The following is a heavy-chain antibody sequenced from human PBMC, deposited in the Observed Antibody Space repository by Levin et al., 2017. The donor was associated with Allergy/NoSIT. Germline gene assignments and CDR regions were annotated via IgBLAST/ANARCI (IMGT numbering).Heavy chain of an antibody. Sequence: PSETLSLTCTVSGDSVSSESYYWSWLRQPPGKGLEWIGYIYYTGSTNYIPSLKSRVTLSIDTSKNQFSLRLSSVTAAATAVYYCASDPRLNSDWQALDYWGQGTLVTVSS. V-gene: IGHV4-61*01. CDR2: IYYTGST. J-gene: IGHJ4*02. CDR1: GDSVSSESYY. CDR3: ASDPRLNSDWQALDY. D-gene: IGHD6-19*01.